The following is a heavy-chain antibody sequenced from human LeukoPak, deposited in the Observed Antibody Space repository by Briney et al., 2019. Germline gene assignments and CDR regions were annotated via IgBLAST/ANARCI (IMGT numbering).Heavy chain of an antibody. CDR1: GGSISSYY. CDR2: IYYSGST. V-gene: IGHV4-59*01. J-gene: IGHJ4*02. Sequence: KPSETLSLTCTVSGGSISSYYWSWIRQPPGKGLEWIGYIYYSGSTNYNPSLKSRVTISVDTSKNQSSLKLSSVTAADTAVYYCAXXXXXXGSGNTLGYWGQGTLVTVSS. CDR3: AXXXXXXGSGNTLGY. D-gene: IGHD3-10*01.